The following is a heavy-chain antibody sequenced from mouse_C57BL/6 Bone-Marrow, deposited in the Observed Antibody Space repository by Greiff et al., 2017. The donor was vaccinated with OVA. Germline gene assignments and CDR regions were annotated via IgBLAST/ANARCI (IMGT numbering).Heavy chain of an antibody. J-gene: IGHJ2*01. V-gene: IGHV1-15*01. D-gene: IGHD1-1*01. CDR2: IDPETGGT. CDR1: GYTFTDYE. CDR3: TRLSLIYYYGNY. Sequence: VQLKESGAELVRPGASVTLSCKASGYTFTDYEMHWVKQTPVHGLEWIGAIDPETGGTAYNQKFTGMAILTADKSTRTASMKLRSLTYENSTDYCCTRLSLIYYYGNYWGQGTTLTVSS.